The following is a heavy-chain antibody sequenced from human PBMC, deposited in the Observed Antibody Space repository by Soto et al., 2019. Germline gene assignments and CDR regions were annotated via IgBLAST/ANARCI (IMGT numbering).Heavy chain of an antibody. D-gene: IGHD5-18*01. V-gene: IGHV3-30*03. CDR2: ISNDGTKK. CDR1: GFAFTNYG. Sequence: PGGSLRISCAASGFAFTNYGFHWVRQAPGKGLEWVAHISNDGTKKFYADSVKGRFTISRDNSETTVYLHLTSLRPDDTALFYCHREVTLRTALAMGYWGQGTLATVFS. J-gene: IGHJ4*02. CDR3: HREVTLRTALAMGY.